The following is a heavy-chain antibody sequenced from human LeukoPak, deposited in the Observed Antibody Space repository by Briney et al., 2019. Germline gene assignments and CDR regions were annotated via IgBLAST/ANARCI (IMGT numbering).Heavy chain of an antibody. V-gene: IGHV5-51*01. J-gene: IGHJ4*02. CDR1: GYSFNSHW. CDR3: ARGESCGGGSCSRVFNY. CDR2: FYPGDSDI. Sequence: GESLKISCKASGYSFNSHWIGWVRQMPGRGLEWMGVFYPGDSDIRYSPSFQGQVTISVDKSITTAYLQWSSLKASDTAMYYCARGESCGGGSCSRVFNYWGQGTLVTVSS. D-gene: IGHD2-15*01.